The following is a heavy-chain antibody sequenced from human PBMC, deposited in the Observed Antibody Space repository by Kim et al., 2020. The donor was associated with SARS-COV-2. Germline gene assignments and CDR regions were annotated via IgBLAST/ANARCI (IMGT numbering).Heavy chain of an antibody. CDR2: IQHDGSRK. CDR3: AKGPHYGSEIEDW. J-gene: IGHJ4*02. D-gene: IGHD3-10*01. Sequence: GGSLRLSCAASGFTLSNYYMHWVRQAPGKGLEWVAVIQHDGSRKYYVDFVKGRFTISRDNSKNTVDLQMNSLTGEDTAVYYCAKGPHYGSEIEDWWGQGTLGIVPS. CDR1: GFTLSNYY. V-gene: IGHV3-30*02.